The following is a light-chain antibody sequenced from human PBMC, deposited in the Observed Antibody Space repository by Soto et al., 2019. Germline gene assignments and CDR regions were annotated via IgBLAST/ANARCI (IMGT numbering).Light chain of an antibody. CDR3: SSYTTSNTRQIV. Sequence: QSVLTQPASVSGSPGQSITISCTGTSSEVGGYNYVSWYQHHPGKAPKLMIFDVSNRPSGVSNRFSGSKSGNTASLTISGLQPEVEADYYCSSYTTSNTRQIVFGTGTKVTVL. V-gene: IGLV2-14*03. CDR1: SSEVGGYNY. CDR2: DVS. J-gene: IGLJ1*01.